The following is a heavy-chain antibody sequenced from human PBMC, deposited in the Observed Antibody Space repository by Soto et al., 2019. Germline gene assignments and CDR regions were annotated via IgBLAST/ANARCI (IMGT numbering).Heavy chain of an antibody. Sequence: GESLKISCKGSGYSFTGYWIGWVRQMPGKGLEWMGIIYPGDSDTRYSPSFQGQVTISADKSISTAYLQWSSLKASDTAMYYCAGGGYSNYVGYYYYGMDVWGQGTTVTVSS. D-gene: IGHD4-4*01. CDR1: GYSFTGYW. CDR3: AGGGYSNYVGYYYYGMDV. CDR2: IYPGDSDT. J-gene: IGHJ6*02. V-gene: IGHV5-51*01.